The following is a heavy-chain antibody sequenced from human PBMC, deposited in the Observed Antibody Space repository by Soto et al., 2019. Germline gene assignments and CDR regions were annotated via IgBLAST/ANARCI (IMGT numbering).Heavy chain of an antibody. CDR1: GFTFSSYG. J-gene: IGHJ6*02. CDR3: AKDLLGDSSSPPRYYYSGMDV. Sequence: QVQLVESGGGVVQPGRSLRLSCAASGFTFSSYGMHWVRQAPGTGLEWVAVISYDGSNKYYADSVKGRFTISRDNSKNSLYLQMNSLRAEDAAVYYCAKDLLGDSSSPPRYYYSGMDVWRQRTTVTV. D-gene: IGHD6-6*01. V-gene: IGHV3-30*18. CDR2: ISYDGSNK.